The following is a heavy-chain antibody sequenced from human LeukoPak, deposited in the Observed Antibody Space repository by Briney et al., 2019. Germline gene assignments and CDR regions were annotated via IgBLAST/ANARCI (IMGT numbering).Heavy chain of an antibody. V-gene: IGHV3-30*18. CDR2: ISYDGSNK. CDR1: GFTFSNYG. Sequence: GRSLRLSCAASGFTFSNYGMHWVRQAPGKGLEWVAVISYDGSNKYYADSVKGRFTISRDNSKNTLYLQMNSLRAEDTAVYYCAKDGSYYYMDVWGKGTTVTVSS. J-gene: IGHJ6*03. D-gene: IGHD1-26*01. CDR3: AKDGSYYYMDV.